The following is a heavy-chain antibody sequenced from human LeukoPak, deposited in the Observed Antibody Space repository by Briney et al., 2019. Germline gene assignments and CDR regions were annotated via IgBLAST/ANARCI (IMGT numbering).Heavy chain of an antibody. CDR3: ARDHYDSSDFLLYFYYMDV. D-gene: IGHD3-22*01. CDR2: IYYSGST. J-gene: IGHJ6*03. V-gene: IGHV4-39*07. CDR1: GGSISSSSYY. Sequence: SETLSLTCTVSGGSISSSSYYWGWIRQPPGKGLEWIGSIYYSGSTYYNPSLKSRVTISVDTSKNQFSLMLSSVTAADTAVYYCARDHYDSSDFLLYFYYMDVWGKGTTVTVSS.